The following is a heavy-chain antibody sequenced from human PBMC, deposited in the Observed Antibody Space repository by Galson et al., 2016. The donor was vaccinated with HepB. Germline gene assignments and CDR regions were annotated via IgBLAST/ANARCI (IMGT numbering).Heavy chain of an antibody. CDR1: GFTFSHFA. CDR3: AKDGFDYYGSGSMFYHYYMDV. Sequence: SLRLSCAASGFTFSHFAMHWVRQAPGEGLEWVAVISYDETNKYYADSVKGRFIISRDNSKNTLYLQMNSLTAEDTAVYYCAKDGFDYYGSGSMFYHYYMDVWGQGTTVTVSS. J-gene: IGHJ6*03. D-gene: IGHD3-10*01. CDR2: ISYDETNK. V-gene: IGHV3-30*18.